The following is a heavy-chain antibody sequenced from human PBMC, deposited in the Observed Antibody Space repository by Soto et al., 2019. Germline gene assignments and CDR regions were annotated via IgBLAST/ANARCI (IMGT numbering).Heavy chain of an antibody. CDR2: IYYSGST. V-gene: IGHV4-39*01. J-gene: IGHJ4*02. D-gene: IGHD5-18*01. CDR1: GCSISSSSYY. CDR3: ARHIRRNSRIQLWLGFDY. Sequence: PSDTLSLTFTVSGCSISSSSYYWCWILQPPGKGLEWIGSIYYSGSTYYNPSLKSRVTISVDTSKNQFSLKLSSVTAADTAVYYCARHIRRNSRIQLWLGFDYWGQGTLVTVSS.